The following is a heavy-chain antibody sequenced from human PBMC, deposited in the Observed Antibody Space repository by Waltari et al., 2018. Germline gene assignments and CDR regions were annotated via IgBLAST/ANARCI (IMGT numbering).Heavy chain of an antibody. D-gene: IGHD3-3*01. CDR2: IYHSGST. V-gene: IGHV4-38-2*01. Sequence: QVQLQESGPGLVKPSETLSLTCAVSGYSISSGYYWGWIRQPPGKGREWIGSIYHSGSTYYNPSLKSRVTISVDTSKNQFSLKLSSVTAADTAVYYCASSFITIFGVVISQAHAFDIWGQGTMVTVSS. CDR1: GYSISSGYY. CDR3: ASSFITIFGVVISQAHAFDI. J-gene: IGHJ3*02.